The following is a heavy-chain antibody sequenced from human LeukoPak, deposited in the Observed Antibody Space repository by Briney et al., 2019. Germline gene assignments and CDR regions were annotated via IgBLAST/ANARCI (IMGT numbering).Heavy chain of an antibody. Sequence: TETLSLTCAVYGGSFSGYYWSWIRQPPGKGLEWIGRIYTSGSTNYNPSLKSRVTMSVDTSKNQFSLKLSSVTAADTAVYYCARSPFLEWYFDYWGQGTLVTVSS. V-gene: IGHV4-59*10. CDR1: GGSFSGYY. J-gene: IGHJ4*02. CDR3: ARSPFLEWYFDY. CDR2: IYTSGST. D-gene: IGHD3-3*01.